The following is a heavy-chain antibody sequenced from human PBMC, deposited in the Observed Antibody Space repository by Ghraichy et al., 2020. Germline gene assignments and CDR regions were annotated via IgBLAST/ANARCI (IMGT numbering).Heavy chain of an antibody. CDR1: GYSISGSNW. CDR2: IYYSGST. V-gene: IGHV4-28*01. D-gene: IGHD1-7*01. CDR3: ARKNGNYLDGFDI. Sequence: SETLSLTCAVSGYSISGSNWWGWIRQPPGKGLEWIGNIYYSGSTYYSPSLKSRVTMSVDTSKNQFSLRLSSVTVVDTAVYYCARKNGNYLDGFDIWGQGTMVTVSS. J-gene: IGHJ3*02.